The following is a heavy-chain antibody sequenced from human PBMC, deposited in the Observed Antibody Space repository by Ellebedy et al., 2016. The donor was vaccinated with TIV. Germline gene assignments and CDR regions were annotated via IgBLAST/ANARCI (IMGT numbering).Heavy chain of an antibody. CDR3: AKEVLVGVTPGVDY. Sequence: PGGSLRLSCAASGFTFSSNAMSWVRQAPGKGLEWVSAISGSGCNTYYENSVKGRFTISRDNSKNTLYLEMNSLRAEDTAVYYCAKEVLVGVTPGVDYWGQGTLVTVSS. J-gene: IGHJ4*02. V-gene: IGHV3-23*01. D-gene: IGHD1-26*01. CDR2: ISGSGCNT. CDR1: GFTFSSNA.